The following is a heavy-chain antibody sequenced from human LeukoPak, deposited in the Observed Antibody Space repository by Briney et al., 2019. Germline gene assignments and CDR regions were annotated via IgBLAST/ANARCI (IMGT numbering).Heavy chain of an antibody. V-gene: IGHV3-23*01. CDR1: GFTLRSYV. D-gene: IGHD3-10*01. Sequence: QPGGSLRLSCVASGFTLRSYVMNWVRQTPGKGLEWVSAISGSGGSTYYADSVKGRFTISRDNSKNTLYLQMNSLRAEDTAVYYCAKDRGFGYFDYWGQGTLVTVSS. CDR2: ISGSGGST. CDR3: AKDRGFGYFDY. J-gene: IGHJ4*02.